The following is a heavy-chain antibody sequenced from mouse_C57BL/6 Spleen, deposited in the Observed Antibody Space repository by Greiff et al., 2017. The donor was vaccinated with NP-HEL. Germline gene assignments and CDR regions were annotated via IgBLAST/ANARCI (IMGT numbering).Heavy chain of an antibody. Sequence: VQLQQPGPELVKPGASVKMSCKASGYTFTSYWMHWVKQRTGQGLEWIGNINPSNGGTNYNEKFKSKATLTVDKSSSTAYMQLSDLTSEDSAVYYCERSTRITRYFDYWGQGTTLTVSS. CDR2: INPSNGGT. J-gene: IGHJ2*01. V-gene: IGHV1-53*01. D-gene: IGHD2-4*01. CDR3: ERSTRITRYFDY. CDR1: GYTFTSYW.